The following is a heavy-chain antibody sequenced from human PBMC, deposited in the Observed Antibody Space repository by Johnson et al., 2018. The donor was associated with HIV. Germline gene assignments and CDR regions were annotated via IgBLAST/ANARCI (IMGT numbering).Heavy chain of an antibody. D-gene: IGHD2-8*01. CDR1: GFTFSSYG. CDR2: IRYDGSNK. V-gene: IGHV3-30*02. Sequence: QVQLVESGGGVVQPGGSLRLSCAASGFTFSSYGMHWVRQAPGKGLEWVAFIRYDGSNKYYADSVEGRFTISRDNSKNTLYLQMNSLRAEDTAVYYCASALCTWGAFDIWGQGTMVTVSS. CDR3: ASALCTWGAFDI. J-gene: IGHJ3*02.